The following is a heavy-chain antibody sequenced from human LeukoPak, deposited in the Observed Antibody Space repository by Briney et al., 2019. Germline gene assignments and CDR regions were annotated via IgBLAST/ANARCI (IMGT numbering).Heavy chain of an antibody. CDR3: ARDYYYDSSGYYPKDY. Sequence: PGGSLRLSCAASGFTFSNYWMNWVRQAPGKGLEWVANIKQDGSEKYYVDSVKGRFTISRDNAKNSLYLQMNSLRAEDTAVYYCARDYYYDSSGYYPKDYWGQGTLVTVSS. CDR1: GFTFSNYW. CDR2: IKQDGSEK. D-gene: IGHD3-22*01. J-gene: IGHJ4*02. V-gene: IGHV3-7*01.